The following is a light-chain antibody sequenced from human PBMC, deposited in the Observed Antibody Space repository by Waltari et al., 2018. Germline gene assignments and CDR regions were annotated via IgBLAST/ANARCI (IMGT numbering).Light chain of an antibody. CDR2: GIS. CDR3: QQSTSIPLT. Sequence: DIQMTQSPSSLSASVGDRVTITCRASQTIPRYLNWYQQKPGKAPKLLIYGISNLHSGVPSRFSGSGSVTDFTLTISSLQPEDFATYYCQQSTSIPLTFGGGTKVDIK. CDR1: QTIPRY. J-gene: IGKJ4*01. V-gene: IGKV1-39*01.